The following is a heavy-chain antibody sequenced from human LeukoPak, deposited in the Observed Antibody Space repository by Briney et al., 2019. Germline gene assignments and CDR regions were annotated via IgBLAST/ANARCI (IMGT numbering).Heavy chain of an antibody. V-gene: IGHV4-38-2*02. CDR3: ATVVGRTTATTAY. J-gene: IGHJ4*02. CDR1: GYSISSDYF. Sequence: SETLSLTCTVSGYSISSDYFWGWIRQPPGKGLEWIESIYHTGSTFYNSSLNSRATRSVDPSTNQSSPKLSSSPAADTAVYYCATVVGRTTATTAYWGQGTPVTVSS. D-gene: IGHD1-1*01. CDR2: IYHTGST.